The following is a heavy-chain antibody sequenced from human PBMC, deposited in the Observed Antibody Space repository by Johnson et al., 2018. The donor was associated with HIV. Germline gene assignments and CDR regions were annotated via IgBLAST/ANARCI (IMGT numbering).Heavy chain of an antibody. D-gene: IGHD6-6*01. J-gene: IGHJ3*02. CDR1: GFTFSNYW. CDR3: ARLRGSSAKGFDI. Sequence: VQLVESGGGLVQPGGSLRLSCAASGFTFSNYWMSWDRQAPGKGLEWVANIKQDGSEKYYVDSVKGRFTISRENAKNSVYLQMNSLRAEDTAVYYCARLRGSSAKGFDIWGQGTMVIVSS. V-gene: IGHV3-7*01. CDR2: IKQDGSEK.